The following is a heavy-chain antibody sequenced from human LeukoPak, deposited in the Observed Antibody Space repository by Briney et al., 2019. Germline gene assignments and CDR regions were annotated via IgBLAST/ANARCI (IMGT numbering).Heavy chain of an antibody. CDR1: GFTFDDYA. CDR2: ISWNSGSI. J-gene: IGHJ2*01. Sequence: QPGRSLRLSCAASGFTFDDYAMHWVRQAPGKGLEWVSGISWNSGSIGYADSVKGRVTISRDNAKNSLYLQMNSLRAEDTALYYCAKGSGHIVVVTAYLYFDLWGRGTLVTVSS. CDR3: AKGSGHIVVVTAYLYFDL. D-gene: IGHD2-21*02. V-gene: IGHV3-9*01.